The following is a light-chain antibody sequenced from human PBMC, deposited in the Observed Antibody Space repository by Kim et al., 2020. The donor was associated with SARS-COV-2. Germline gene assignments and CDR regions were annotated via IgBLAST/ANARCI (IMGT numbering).Light chain of an antibody. CDR1: SSDVGYYNY. Sequence: QSALTQPASVSGSPGQLITISCTGTSSDVGYYNYVSWYQQHPGKAPKLMIYDVSKRPSGVSNRFSGSKSGNTASLTVSGLQAEDEADYYCSSYTTSNSWVFGGGTQLTVL. V-gene: IGLV2-14*03. CDR3: SSYTTSNSWV. CDR2: DVS. J-gene: IGLJ3*02.